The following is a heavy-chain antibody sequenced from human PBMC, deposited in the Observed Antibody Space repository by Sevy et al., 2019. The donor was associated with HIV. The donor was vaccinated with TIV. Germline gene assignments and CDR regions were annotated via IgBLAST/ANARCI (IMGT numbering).Heavy chain of an antibody. V-gene: IGHV3-30-3*01. CDR3: ARPRANYVDHYFFYAMDV. J-gene: IGHJ6*02. Sequence: GGSLRLSCAASGFALSNYYAMHWVRQAPGKGLEWVALISYDGSDKYYAASVKGRFTISRYNFKNTLYLQMNSLTTEDTAVYYCARPRANYVDHYFFYAMDVWGQRTTVTVSS. CDR2: ISYDGSDK. D-gene: IGHD4-17*01. CDR1: GFALSNYYA.